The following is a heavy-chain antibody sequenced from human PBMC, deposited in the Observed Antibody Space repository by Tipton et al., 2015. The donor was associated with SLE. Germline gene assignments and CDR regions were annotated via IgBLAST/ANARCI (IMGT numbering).Heavy chain of an antibody. Sequence: SLRLSCAASGFIFSSYWMSWVRQAPGKGLEWVANIKHDGSGHYYVDSVKGRFTISRDNAKNSLHLQMNTLKAEDTAVYYCVRVGGGNFYSFDYWGQGTLVTVSS. CDR3: VRVGGGNFYSFDY. V-gene: IGHV3-7*01. CDR2: IKHDGSGH. J-gene: IGHJ4*02. CDR1: GFIFSSYW. D-gene: IGHD4-23*01.